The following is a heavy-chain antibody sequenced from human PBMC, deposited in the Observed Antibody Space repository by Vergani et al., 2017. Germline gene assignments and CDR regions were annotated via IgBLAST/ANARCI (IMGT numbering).Heavy chain of an antibody. CDR1: GGSISSGGYS. D-gene: IGHD2-2*01. J-gene: IGHJ1*01. CDR3: ARSYCSSTGCYPGVYFQH. V-gene: IGHV4-30-2*01. CDR2: IYHSGST. Sequence: QLQLQESGSGLVKPSQTLSLTCAVSGGSISSGGYSWSWIRQPPGKGLEWIGYIYHSGSTYYNPSLKSRVTISVDRSKNQFSLKLSSVTAADTAVYYCARSYCSSTGCYPGVYFQHWGQGTLVTVSS.